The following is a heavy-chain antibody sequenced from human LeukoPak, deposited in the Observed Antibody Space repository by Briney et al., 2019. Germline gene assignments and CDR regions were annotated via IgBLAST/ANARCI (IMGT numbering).Heavy chain of an antibody. CDR1: GYTFTDYY. D-gene: IGHD2-2*01. V-gene: IGHV1-2*02. CDR2: INPNDGDT. CDR3: ARANFLYCSSSTCLFDY. Sequence: GASVKVSCTASGYTFTDYYMHWVRQAPGQGFEWMGWINPNDGDTNYAQKFQGRVTITRDTSISTAHMEVSRLRSDDTAVYYCARANFLYCSSSTCLFDYWGQGTLVTVSS. J-gene: IGHJ4*02.